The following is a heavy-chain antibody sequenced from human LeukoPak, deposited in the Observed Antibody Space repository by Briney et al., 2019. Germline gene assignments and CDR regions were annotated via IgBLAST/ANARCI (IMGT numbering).Heavy chain of an antibody. CDR1: GFTFSSYG. CDR2: ISYDGNNK. J-gene: IGHJ4*02. V-gene: IGHV3-30*18. D-gene: IGHD1-26*01. CDR3: AKDFRHSGISGGDS. Sequence: PGGSLRLSCAASGFTFSSYGMHWVRQAPGKGLEWVTVISYDGNNKYYADSVKGRFTISRDNSKNTLYLQMTSLRAEDTAVYYCAKDFRHSGISGGDSWGQGTLVTVSS.